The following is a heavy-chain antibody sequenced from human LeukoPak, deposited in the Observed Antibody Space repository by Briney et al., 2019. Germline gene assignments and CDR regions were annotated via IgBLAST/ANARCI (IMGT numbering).Heavy chain of an antibody. D-gene: IGHD5-24*01. CDR2: IYYSGST. CDR3: ARDLEVATLAFDI. CDR1: GGSISRGDYY. J-gene: IGHJ3*02. V-gene: IGHV4-30-4*01. Sequence: PPETLSLTCTVSGGSISRGDYYWSWIRQPPGKGREWIGYIYYSGSTYYNPSLKSRVTISVDTSKNQFSLKLSSVTAADTAVYYCARDLEVATLAFDIWGQGTMVTVSS.